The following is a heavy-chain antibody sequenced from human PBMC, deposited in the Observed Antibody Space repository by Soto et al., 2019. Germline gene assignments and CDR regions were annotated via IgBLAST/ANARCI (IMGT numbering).Heavy chain of an antibody. CDR1: GFTVSSNY. Sequence: GGSLRLSCAASGFTVSSNYMSWVRQAPGKGLEWVSVIYSGGSTYYADSVKGRFTISRDNSKNTLYLQMNSLRAEDTAVYYCARVRAAAGKRQPLFDYWGQGTLVTVSS. CDR3: ARVRAAAGKRQPLFDY. V-gene: IGHV3-53*01. CDR2: IYSGGST. D-gene: IGHD6-13*01. J-gene: IGHJ4*02.